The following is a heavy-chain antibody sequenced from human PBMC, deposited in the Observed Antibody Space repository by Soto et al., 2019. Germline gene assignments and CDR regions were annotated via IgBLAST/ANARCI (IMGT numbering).Heavy chain of an antibody. CDR1: GFTFSSYW. CDR2: ISSSSSYI. Sequence: GGSLRLSCAASGFTFSSYWMHWVRQTPEKGLVWVSSISSSSSYIYYADSVKGRFTISGDNAKNSLYLQMNSLRAEDTAVYYWARDLDYYDSSGYSDYWGQGT. CDR3: ARDLDYYDSSGYSDY. V-gene: IGHV3-21*01. J-gene: IGHJ4*02. D-gene: IGHD3-22*01.